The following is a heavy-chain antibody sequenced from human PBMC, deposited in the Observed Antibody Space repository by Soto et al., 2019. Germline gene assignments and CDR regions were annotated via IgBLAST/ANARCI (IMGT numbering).Heavy chain of an antibody. V-gene: IGHV4-39*01. Sequence: SETLSLTCTVSGGSISSNSYYWDWIRQPPGKGLEWIGSMYYSGATYHNPSLQSRVTISVDTSKNQFSLHLSSVTAADTAVYYCARHAAYDSVWGKSDGSDYWGQGTLVTSPQ. CDR2: MYYSGAT. CDR1: GGSISSNSYY. J-gene: IGHJ4*02. CDR3: ARHAAYDSVWGKSDGSDY. D-gene: IGHD3-16*01.